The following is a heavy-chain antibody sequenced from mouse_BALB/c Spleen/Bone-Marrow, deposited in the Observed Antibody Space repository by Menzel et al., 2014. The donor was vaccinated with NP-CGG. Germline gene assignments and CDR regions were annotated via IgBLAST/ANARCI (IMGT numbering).Heavy chain of an antibody. CDR3: TGGGNFITTVVVDFDY. V-gene: IGHV1-15*01. CDR1: GYTFTDYE. CDR2: IDPETGGT. J-gene: IGHJ2*01. Sequence: QVQLQQSGAELVRPGASVTLSCKASGYTFTDYEMHWVKQTPAHGLEWIGAIDPETGGTAYNQKFKGEATLTADKSSSTAYMELRSLTSEDSAVYYCTGGGNFITTVVVDFDYWGQGTTLTVSS. D-gene: IGHD1-1*01.